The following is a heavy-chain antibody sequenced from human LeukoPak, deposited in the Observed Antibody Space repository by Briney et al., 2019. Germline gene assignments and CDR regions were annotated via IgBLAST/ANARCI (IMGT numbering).Heavy chain of an antibody. J-gene: IGHJ5*02. Sequence: GRSLRLSCAASGFTFSSYGMHWVRQAPGKGREWVAVIWYDGSNKYYADSVKGRFTISRDNSKNTLYLQMNSLRAEDTAVYYCAREGSPYYDFWSGYYPWFDPWGQGTLVTVSS. CDR1: GFTFSSYG. D-gene: IGHD3-3*01. CDR3: AREGSPYYDFWSGYYPWFDP. CDR2: IWYDGSNK. V-gene: IGHV3-33*01.